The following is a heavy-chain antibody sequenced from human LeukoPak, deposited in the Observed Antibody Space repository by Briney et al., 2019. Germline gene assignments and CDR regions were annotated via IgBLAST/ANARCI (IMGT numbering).Heavy chain of an antibody. CDR3: ASYSSSVTY. Sequence: PSGTLSLTCTVSGGSISSHYWSWIRQPPGKGLEWIGYIYYSGSTNYNPSLKSRVTISVDTSKNQFSLKLSSVTAADTAVYYCASYSSSVTYWGQGTLVTVSS. CDR2: IYYSGST. J-gene: IGHJ4*02. D-gene: IGHD6-6*01. CDR1: GGSISSHY. V-gene: IGHV4-59*11.